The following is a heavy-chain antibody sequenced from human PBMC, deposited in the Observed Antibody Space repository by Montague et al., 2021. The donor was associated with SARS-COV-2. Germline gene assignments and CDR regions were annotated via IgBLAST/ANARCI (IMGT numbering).Heavy chain of an antibody. CDR1: GGSFSGYY. D-gene: IGHD2-2*01. V-gene: IGHV4-34*01. CDR2: ISHSGST. Sequence: SETLSLTCAVYGGSFSGYYWSWIRKRPGKGLEWIGEISHSGSTNYNPSLTSRVTISIDTSTNQFSLKLSSVTAAATAVYYCARFAYRRLFIESYYDMDVWGQGATVTVSS. J-gene: IGHJ6*02. CDR3: ARFAYRRLFIESYYDMDV.